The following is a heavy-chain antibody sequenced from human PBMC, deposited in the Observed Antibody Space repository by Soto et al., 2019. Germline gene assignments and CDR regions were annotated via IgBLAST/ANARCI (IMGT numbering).Heavy chain of an antibody. D-gene: IGHD3-10*01. CDR2: IIPILGIA. V-gene: IGHV1-69*02. Sequence: SVKVSCKASGGTFSSYTISWVRQAPGQGLEWMGRIIPILGIANYAQKFQGRVTITADKSTSTAYMELSSLRSEDTAVYYCARGGTRLLWFGELWLHPWGQGTLVTVSS. CDR1: GGTFSSYT. J-gene: IGHJ5*02. CDR3: ARGGTRLLWFGELWLHP.